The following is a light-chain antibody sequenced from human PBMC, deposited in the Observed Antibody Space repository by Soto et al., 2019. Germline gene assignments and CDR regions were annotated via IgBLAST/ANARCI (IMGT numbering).Light chain of an antibody. Sequence: QSALTQPASVSGSPGQSITISCTGTSSDVGGYHYVSWYQQHPGKAPKLIIYGVVSRPSGVSDRFSGSKSGNTASLTISGLQAEDEADYYCNSFTTRSTYVFGTGTKVTVL. CDR2: GVV. J-gene: IGLJ1*01. CDR3: NSFTTRSTYV. CDR1: SSDVGGYHY. V-gene: IGLV2-14*01.